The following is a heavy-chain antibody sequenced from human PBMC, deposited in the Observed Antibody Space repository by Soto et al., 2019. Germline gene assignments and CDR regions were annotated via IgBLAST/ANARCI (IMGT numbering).Heavy chain of an antibody. CDR2: IIPIFGTA. CDR3: AREGRYCISASRRPPTNYSGMDV. V-gene: IGHV1-69*12. Sequence: QVQLVQSGAEVKKPGSSVKVSCKASGGTFSSYAISWVRQAPGQGLEWMGGIIPIFGTANYAQKFQGRVTVTADESTTTAYMELRSQRAEDRAVYDCAREGRYCISASRRPPTNYSGMDVWGQGTTVTVSS. CDR1: GGTFSSYA. J-gene: IGHJ6*02. D-gene: IGHD2-2*01.